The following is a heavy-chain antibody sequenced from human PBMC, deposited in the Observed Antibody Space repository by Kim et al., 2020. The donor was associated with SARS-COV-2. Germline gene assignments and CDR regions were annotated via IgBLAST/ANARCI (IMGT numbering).Heavy chain of an antibody. CDR3: ARDWNLHCDNTGCYAGSHCFDS. D-gene: IGHD2-2*01. V-gene: IGHV3-7*03. CDR2: IKQDGGER. Sequence: GGSLRLSCAASGFTFSNNWMSWVRQAPGKGLEWVASIKQDGGERYYVDSVKGRITISRDNAKNSLFLQMNSLKAEDTAVYYCARDWNLHCDNTGCYAGSHCFDSWGQGTLVTVSS. CDR1: GFTFSNNW. J-gene: IGHJ4*02.